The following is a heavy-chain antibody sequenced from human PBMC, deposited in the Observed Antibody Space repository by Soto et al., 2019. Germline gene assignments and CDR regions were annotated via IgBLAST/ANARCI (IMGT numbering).Heavy chain of an antibody. Sequence: GGSLRLSCAASGFTFSSYWMHWVRQAPGKGLVWVSRINSDGSSTSYADSVKGRFTISRDNAKNTLYLQMNSLRAEDTAVYYCARIYYDFWSGYYLGVRSYYYYGMDVWGQGTTVTVSS. CDR2: INSDGSST. CDR3: ARIYYDFWSGYYLGVRSYYYYGMDV. D-gene: IGHD3-3*01. CDR1: GFTFSSYW. V-gene: IGHV3-74*01. J-gene: IGHJ6*02.